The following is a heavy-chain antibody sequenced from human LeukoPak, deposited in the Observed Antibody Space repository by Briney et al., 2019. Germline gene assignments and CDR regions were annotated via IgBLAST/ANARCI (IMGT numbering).Heavy chain of an antibody. D-gene: IGHD4-17*01. J-gene: IGHJ2*01. CDR2: IWYDGSNI. Sequence: LSWASIELNYILHDMDSARQAPGKGLEWVAVIWYDGSNIYYADSVKGRFTISRDNSKNTLYLQMNSLRAEDTAVYYCAKAATVTSLDWYFDLWGRGTLVTVSS. V-gene: IGHV3-33*03. CDR1: ELNYILHD. CDR3: AKAATVTSLDWYFDL.